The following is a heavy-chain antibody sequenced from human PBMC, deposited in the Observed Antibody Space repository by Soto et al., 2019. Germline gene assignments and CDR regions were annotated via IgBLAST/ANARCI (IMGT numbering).Heavy chain of an antibody. CDR3: ASAFDFWSGFEY. Sequence: ASVKVCCKAPGYTFTSYYMRWLQHDPGQGLEWMGIINPSGGSTSYAQKFQGRVTMTRDTSTSTVYMELSSLRSEDTAVYYCASAFDFWSGFEYWGQGTLVTVSS. CDR1: GYTFTSYY. CDR2: INPSGGST. J-gene: IGHJ4*02. V-gene: IGHV1-46*03. D-gene: IGHD3-3*01.